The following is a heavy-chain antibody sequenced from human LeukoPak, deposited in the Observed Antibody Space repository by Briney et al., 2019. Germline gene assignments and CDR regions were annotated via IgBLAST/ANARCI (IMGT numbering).Heavy chain of an antibody. CDR1: GFTFSSHA. CDR3: ARGRFDSDY. V-gene: IGHV3-23*01. D-gene: IGHD3-9*01. CDR2: ISGSGGNT. J-gene: IGHJ4*02. Sequence: GGSLRLSCAASGFTFSSHAMGWVRQAPGKGLEWVSAISGSGGNTYYADSVKGRFIISRDNSKNTLYLQMNSLRAEDTAVYYCARGRFDSDYWGQGTLVTVSS.